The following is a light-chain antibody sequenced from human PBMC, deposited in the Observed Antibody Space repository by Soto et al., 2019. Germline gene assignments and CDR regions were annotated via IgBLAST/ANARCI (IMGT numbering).Light chain of an antibody. Sequence: IQMTQYNSTLSSSIGDRVTITCRASQSVSRWLAWYQQKPGKAPKLLIYDASTLESGVPSRFSGSGSGTYFTLTITSLQPEDFATYYCLQHYTYPPTFAQGAMVDI. CDR3: LQHYTYPPT. CDR2: DAS. CDR1: QSVSRW. V-gene: IGKV1-5*01. J-gene: IGKJ1*01.